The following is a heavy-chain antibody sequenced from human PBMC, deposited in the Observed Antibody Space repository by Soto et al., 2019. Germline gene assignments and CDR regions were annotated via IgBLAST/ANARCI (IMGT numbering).Heavy chain of an antibody. CDR3: VSENSPSGTWSMDV. J-gene: IGHJ6*02. CDR2: SRNKVYSYTT. CDR1: GFTFSDHF. V-gene: IGHV3-72*01. D-gene: IGHD1-26*01. Sequence: EVQLVESGGGLVQPGGSLRLSCAASGFTFSDHFMEWVRQAPGKGLEWVGRSRNKVYSYTTEYAASVKGRFTISRDESKKSIYMQISSLKTEDTAVYYCVSENSPSGTWSMDVWGQGTTVTVSS.